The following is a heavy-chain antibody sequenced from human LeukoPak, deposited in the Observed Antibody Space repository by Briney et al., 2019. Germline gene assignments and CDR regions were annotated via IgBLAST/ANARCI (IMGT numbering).Heavy chain of an antibody. J-gene: IGHJ5*02. D-gene: IGHD6-19*01. Sequence: ASVKVSCKASGYTFTSYGINWVRQAPGQGLEWMGWISVDNGFTASAQNLQGRVTMTTDTSTNTAYMELRSLRSDDTAVYYCANLAGVVAGLDPWGQGTLVTVSS. CDR1: GYTFTSYG. V-gene: IGHV1-18*01. CDR2: ISVDNGFT. CDR3: ANLAGVVAGLDP.